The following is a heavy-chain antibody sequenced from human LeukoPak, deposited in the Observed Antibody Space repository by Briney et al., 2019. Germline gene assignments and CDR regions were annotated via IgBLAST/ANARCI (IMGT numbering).Heavy chain of an antibody. Sequence: QPGGSLRVSCAASGFTFSSYAMSWVRQAPGKGLEWVSAISGSGGSTYYADSVKGRFTISRDNSKNTLYLQMNSLRAEDTAVYYCAKAQDPYSSSWYYFDYWGQGTLVTVSS. CDR2: ISGSGGST. D-gene: IGHD6-13*01. J-gene: IGHJ4*02. V-gene: IGHV3-23*01. CDR3: AKAQDPYSSSWYYFDY. CDR1: GFTFSSYA.